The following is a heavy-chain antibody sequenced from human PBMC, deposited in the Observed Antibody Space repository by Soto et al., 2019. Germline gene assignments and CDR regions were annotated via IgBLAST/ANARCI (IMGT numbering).Heavy chain of an antibody. Sequence: EVQLVESGGGLVQPGGSLRLSCAASGFTFSTCWMMWVRQAPGKGLEWVANINQDGSERYYVDSVKGRFTISRDNAKNSLYLQMNSLRAEDTAVYYCVKDNRGSYWGQGTRVTVSS. CDR1: GFTFSTCW. V-gene: IGHV3-7*01. D-gene: IGHD3-10*01. J-gene: IGHJ4*02. CDR2: INQDGSER. CDR3: VKDNRGSY.